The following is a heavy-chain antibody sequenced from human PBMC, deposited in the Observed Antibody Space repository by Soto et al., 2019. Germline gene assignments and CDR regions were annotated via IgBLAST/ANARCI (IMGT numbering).Heavy chain of an antibody. V-gene: IGHV1-69*13. Sequence: SVKVSCKASGGSFGKSAINWVRQTPGQGLEWLGGFIPVYRTLNYAQKFQGRVTITADESTGTAYMTLSSLASDDTAVYYCATGVIWIGYFTVDSWGQGTRVTVSA. D-gene: IGHD3-3*01. CDR1: GGSFGKSA. CDR3: ATGVIWIGYFTVDS. CDR2: FIPVYRTL. J-gene: IGHJ4*02.